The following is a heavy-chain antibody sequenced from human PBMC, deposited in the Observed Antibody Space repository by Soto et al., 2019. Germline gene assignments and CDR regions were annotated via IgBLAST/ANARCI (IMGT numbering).Heavy chain of an antibody. CDR3: ARDKITGLFDY. D-gene: IGHD2-8*02. V-gene: IGHV4-4*02. Sequence: PSETLSLTCAVSGDSISSNNWWSWVRQSPGKGLEWIGEIYHSGSTYYNPSLKSRVTIPIDMSKSQFSLKLSSVTAADTAVYYCARDKITGLFDYWGQGTLVTVSS. CDR2: IYHSGST. J-gene: IGHJ4*02. CDR1: GDSISSNNW.